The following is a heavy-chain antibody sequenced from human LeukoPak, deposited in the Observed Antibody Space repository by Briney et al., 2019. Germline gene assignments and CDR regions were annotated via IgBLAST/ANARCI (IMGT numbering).Heavy chain of an antibody. CDR1: GYSFTSYW. D-gene: IGHD3-10*01. J-gene: IGHJ4*02. V-gene: IGHV5-51*01. CDR3: ARRITMVRGVSTYFDY. CDR2: IYPGDSDT. Sequence: GESLQISCKGSGYSFTSYWIGWVRQLPGKGLEWMGIIYPGDSDTRYSPSFQGQVTISADKSISTAYLQWSSLKASDTAMYYCARRITMVRGVSTYFDYWGQGTLVTVSS.